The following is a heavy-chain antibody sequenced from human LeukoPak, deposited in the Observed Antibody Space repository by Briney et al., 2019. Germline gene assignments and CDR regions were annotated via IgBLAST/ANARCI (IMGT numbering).Heavy chain of an antibody. V-gene: IGHV3-7*01. Sequence: GGSLRLSCAASGFTFSSYWMSWVRQAPGKGLDWLANIKQDGSEKYYVDSVKGRFTISRDNAKNSLYLQMNSLRAEDTAVYYCARESHYGDYKDAFDIWGQGTMVTVSS. CDR2: IKQDGSEK. J-gene: IGHJ3*02. CDR1: GFTFSSYW. D-gene: IGHD4-17*01. CDR3: ARESHYGDYKDAFDI.